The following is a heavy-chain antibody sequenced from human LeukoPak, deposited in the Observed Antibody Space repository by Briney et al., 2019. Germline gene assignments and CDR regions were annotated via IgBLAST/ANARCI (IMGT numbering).Heavy chain of an antibody. CDR1: GGSFSGYY. D-gene: IGHD6-13*01. J-gene: IGHJ4*02. CDR3: ARGDYSSRFDY. V-gene: IGHV4-34*01. CDR2: INHSGST. Sequence: SSETLSLTCAVYGGSFSGYYWSWIRQPPGKGLEWIGEINHSGSTNYNPSLKSRVTISVDTSKNQFSLKLSSVTAADTAVYYCARGDYSSRFDYWGQGTLVTVSS.